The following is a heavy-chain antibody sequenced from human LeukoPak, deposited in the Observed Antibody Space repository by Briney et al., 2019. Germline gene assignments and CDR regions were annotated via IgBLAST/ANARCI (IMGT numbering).Heavy chain of an antibody. CDR3: VEGGGSRTYYFDY. D-gene: IGHD3-10*01. CDR2: IIPIFGTA. J-gene: IGHJ4*02. V-gene: IGHV1-69*06. CDR1: GGTFSSYA. Sequence: GASVKVSCKASGGTFSSYAISWVRQAPGQGLEWMGGIIPIFGTANYAQKFQGRVTITADKSTSTAYMELSSLRSEDTAVYYCVEGGGSRTYYFDYWGQGTLVTVSS.